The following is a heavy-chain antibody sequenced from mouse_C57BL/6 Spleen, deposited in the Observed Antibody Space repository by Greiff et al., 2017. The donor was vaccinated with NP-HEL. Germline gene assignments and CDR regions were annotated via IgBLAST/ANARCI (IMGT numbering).Heavy chain of an antibody. CDR2: IYPGDGDT. Sequence: VQLQQSGPELVKPGASVKISCKASGYAFSSSWMNWVKQRPGKGLEWIGRIYPGDGDTNYNGKFKGKATLTADNSSSTAYMQLSSLTSEDSAVDFCARDGSSFRDYWGQGTSVTVSS. CDR1: GYAFSSSW. J-gene: IGHJ4*01. V-gene: IGHV1-82*01. CDR3: ARDGSSFRDY. D-gene: IGHD1-1*01.